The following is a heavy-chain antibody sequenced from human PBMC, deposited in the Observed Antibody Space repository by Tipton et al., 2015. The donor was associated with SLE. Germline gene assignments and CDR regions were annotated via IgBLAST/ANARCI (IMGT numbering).Heavy chain of an antibody. V-gene: IGHV4-61*09. D-gene: IGHD3-3*01. J-gene: IGHJ3*02. CDR3: AGEPLTVFGVGAFDI. CDR1: GGSISSGPYY. Sequence: TLSLTCTVSGGSISSGPYYWSWIRQPAGEGLEWIGHIYTSGSTNYNPSLKSRVTISLEKSKNQFSLKVTSVTAADTAVYYCAGEPLTVFGVGAFDIWGQGTMVSVSS. CDR2: IYTSGST.